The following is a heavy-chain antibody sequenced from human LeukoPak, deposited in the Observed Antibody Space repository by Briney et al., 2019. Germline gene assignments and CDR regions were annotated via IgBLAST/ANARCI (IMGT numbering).Heavy chain of an antibody. CDR1: GFTFSSYG. CDR2: ISYDGSNK. Sequence: GGSLRLSCAASGFTFSSYGMHWVRQAPGTGLEWVAVISYDGSNKYYADSVKGRFTISRDNSKNTLYLQMNSLRAEDTAVYYCAKVSDFWNGYGRALHIDYWGQGTLVTVSS. D-gene: IGHD3-3*01. CDR3: AKVSDFWNGYGRALHIDY. V-gene: IGHV3-30*18. J-gene: IGHJ4*02.